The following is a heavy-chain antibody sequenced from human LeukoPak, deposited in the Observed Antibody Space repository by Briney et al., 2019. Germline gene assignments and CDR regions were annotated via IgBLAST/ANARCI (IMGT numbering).Heavy chain of an antibody. CDR2: ISYDGSNK. V-gene: IGHV3-30-3*01. CDR3: ARDLNYYGSGSPQDY. CDR1: GFTFSSYA. D-gene: IGHD3-10*01. J-gene: IGHJ4*02. Sequence: GFLILSCAASGFTFSSYAMHWVRQAPGKGLEWVAVISYDGSNKYYADSVKGRFTISRDNSKNTLYLQMNSLRAEDTAVYYCARDLNYYGSGSPQDYWGQGTLVTVSS.